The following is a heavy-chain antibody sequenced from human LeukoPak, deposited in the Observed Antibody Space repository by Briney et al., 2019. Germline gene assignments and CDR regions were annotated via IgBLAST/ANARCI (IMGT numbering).Heavy chain of an antibody. Sequence: GASVKVSCKASGYTFTSYYMHWVRQAPGQGLEWMGIINPSGGSTSYAQKFQGRVTMTRDTSTSTVSMELSSLRSEDTAVYYCAREGEMATQGFDIWGQGTMVTVSS. J-gene: IGHJ3*02. CDR1: GYTFTSYY. D-gene: IGHD5-24*01. CDR2: INPSGGST. CDR3: AREGEMATQGFDI. V-gene: IGHV1-46*01.